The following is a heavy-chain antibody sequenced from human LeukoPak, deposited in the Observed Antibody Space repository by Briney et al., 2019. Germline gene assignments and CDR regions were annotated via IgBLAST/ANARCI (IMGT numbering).Heavy chain of an antibody. J-gene: IGHJ4*02. Sequence: GSLRLSCTGSGFTFSSYSMNWVRQAPGKGLEWVSSISSSSSYRYYEESVKGRFSISRDNARNSLYLQMNSLRAEDTAVYYCAGTSKYWGQGTLVTVSS. V-gene: IGHV3-21*04. CDR2: ISSSSSYR. CDR1: GFTFSSYS. CDR3: AGTSKY.